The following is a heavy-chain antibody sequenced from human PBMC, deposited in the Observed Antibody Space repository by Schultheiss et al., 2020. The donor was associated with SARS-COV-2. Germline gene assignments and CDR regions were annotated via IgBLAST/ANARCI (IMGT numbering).Heavy chain of an antibody. Sequence: GGSLRLSCAASGFTFSGYEMNWVRQAPGKGLEWVSYISSSGSTIYYADSVKGRFTISRDNAKNSLYLQMNSLRAEDTAVYYCARVYYDSDYLDYWGQGTLVTVSS. D-gene: IGHD3-22*01. CDR2: ISSSGSTI. CDR1: GFTFSGYE. J-gene: IGHJ4*02. V-gene: IGHV3-48*03. CDR3: ARVYYDSDYLDY.